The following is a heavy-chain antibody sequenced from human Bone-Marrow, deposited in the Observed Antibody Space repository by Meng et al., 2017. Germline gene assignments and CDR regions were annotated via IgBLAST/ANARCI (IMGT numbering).Heavy chain of an antibody. CDR1: GFTFSRSW. CDR3: AVGLEGHGSGTFAGAT. V-gene: IGHV3-74*01. Sequence: GESLKISCTASGFTFSRSWMHWVRQAPGQGLIWVSRINSDGTSTSNNGVFVKGRFTSSRDNAKNTLYLQMNSLRVDDTAMYYCAVGLEGHGSGTFAGATWGQGTLVTVSS. J-gene: IGHJ1*01. D-gene: IGHD3-10*01. CDR2: INSDGTST.